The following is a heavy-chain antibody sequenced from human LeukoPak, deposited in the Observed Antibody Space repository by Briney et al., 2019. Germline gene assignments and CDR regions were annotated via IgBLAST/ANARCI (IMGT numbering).Heavy chain of an antibody. CDR2: IDPSDSYT. CDR1: GYSFTTYW. CDR3: VRVIHLGELSLYDY. D-gene: IGHD3-16*02. V-gene: IGHV5-10-1*01. Sequence: PGESLKISCKGSGYSFTTYWITWVRQMPGKGLEWMGRIDPSDSYTNYSPSFQGHVTISADKSISTAYLQWSSLKASDTAMYYCVRVIHLGELSLYDYWGQGTLVTVSS. J-gene: IGHJ4*02.